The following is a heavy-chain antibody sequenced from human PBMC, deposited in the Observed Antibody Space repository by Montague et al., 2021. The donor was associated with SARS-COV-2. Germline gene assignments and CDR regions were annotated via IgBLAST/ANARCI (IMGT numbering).Heavy chain of an antibody. CDR2: ISNGGRT. CDR3: ARHRLYDVVTYYPDH. J-gene: IGHJ4*02. Sequence: SETLSLTCSVSGGSFDSDNYFWGWIRQPPGKGLEWIGVISNGGRTFDNPSLKSRVTISVHTSSNQLSLNVDSVTAADTAVYYCARHRLYDVVTYYPDHWGQGILVTVSS. D-gene: IGHD2-21*02. CDR1: GGSFDSDNYF. V-gene: IGHV4-39*01.